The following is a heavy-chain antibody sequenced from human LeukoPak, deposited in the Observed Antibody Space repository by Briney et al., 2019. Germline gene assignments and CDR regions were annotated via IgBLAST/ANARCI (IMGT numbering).Heavy chain of an antibody. Sequence: GESLKISCKGSGYIFTSYWIGWVRQMPGKGLEWMGIIYPGDSDTRYSPSFQGQVTISADKSISTAYLQWSSLKASDTAMYYCVTLGGYCSSTSCYWVYFQHWGQGTLVTVSS. J-gene: IGHJ1*01. D-gene: IGHD2-2*01. CDR1: GYIFTSYW. CDR2: IYPGDSDT. V-gene: IGHV5-51*01. CDR3: VTLGGYCSSTSCYWVYFQH.